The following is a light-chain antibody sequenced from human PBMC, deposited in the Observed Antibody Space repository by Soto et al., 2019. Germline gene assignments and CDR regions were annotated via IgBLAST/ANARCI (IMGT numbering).Light chain of an antibody. CDR3: QQYDNIPLT. CDR1: QDISNY. Sequence: IQMTQSPSSLSASVGDRVTITCQASQDISNYLNWYQQKPGKAAKLLIYDASNLETGVPSRFSGSGSGTDFTFTISSLRPEDIATYYCQQYDNIPLTFGGGTKGDIK. CDR2: DAS. J-gene: IGKJ4*01. V-gene: IGKV1-33*01.